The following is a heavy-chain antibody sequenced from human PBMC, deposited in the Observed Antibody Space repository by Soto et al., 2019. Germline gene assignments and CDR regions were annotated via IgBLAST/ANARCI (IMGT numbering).Heavy chain of an antibody. Sequence: PSETLSLTCTVSGGSISSGGYYWSWIRQHPGKGLEWIGYIYYSGSTYYNPSLKSRVTISVDTSKNQFSLKLSSVTAADTAVYYCARGPAYYDFRSGYSNYFDYWGQGTLVTVSS. J-gene: IGHJ4*02. CDR3: ARGPAYYDFRSGYSNYFDY. D-gene: IGHD3-3*01. V-gene: IGHV4-31*03. CDR2: IYYSGST. CDR1: GGSISSGGYY.